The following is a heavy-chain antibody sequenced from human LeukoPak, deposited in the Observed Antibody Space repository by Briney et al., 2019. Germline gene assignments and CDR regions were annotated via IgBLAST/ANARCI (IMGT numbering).Heavy chain of an antibody. Sequence: SETLSLTCTVSGGSISSGGYYWSWIRQPPGKGLEWIGEIYHSGSTNYNPSLKSRVTISVDKSKNQFSLKLSSVTAADTAVYYCARVGGDRESYYFDYWGQGTLVTVSS. V-gene: IGHV4-30-2*01. CDR2: IYHSGST. D-gene: IGHD2-21*02. J-gene: IGHJ4*02. CDR1: GGSISSGGYY. CDR3: ARVGGDRESYYFDY.